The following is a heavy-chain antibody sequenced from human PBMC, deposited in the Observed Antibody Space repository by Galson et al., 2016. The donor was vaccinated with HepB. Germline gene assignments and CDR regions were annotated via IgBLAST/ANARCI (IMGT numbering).Heavy chain of an antibody. V-gene: IGHV3-30*03. CDR1: GFSFHNYG. D-gene: IGHD6-13*01. CDR3: KTAAVSPSASDY. J-gene: IGHJ4*02. CDR2: ISHDGTVA. Sequence: SLRLSCAASGFSFHNYGMHWVRQAPGKGLEWLAVISHDGTVAYYADALKGRFTISRDNPKTTLYLQMNSLRDEDTAMYYCKTAAVSPSASDYWGQGTLVTVSS.